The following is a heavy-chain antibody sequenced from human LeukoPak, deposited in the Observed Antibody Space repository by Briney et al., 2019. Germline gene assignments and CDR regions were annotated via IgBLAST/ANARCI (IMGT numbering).Heavy chain of an antibody. Sequence: SETLSLTCAVYGGSFSGYYWSWIRQPPGKGLEWIGEINHSGSTNYNPSLKSRVTISVDTSKNQFSLKLSSVTAADTAVYYCARESGSIYYLRLDYWGQGTLVTVSS. CDR1: GGSFSGYY. J-gene: IGHJ4*02. V-gene: IGHV4-34*01. CDR3: ARESGSIYYLRLDY. D-gene: IGHD1-26*01. CDR2: INHSGST.